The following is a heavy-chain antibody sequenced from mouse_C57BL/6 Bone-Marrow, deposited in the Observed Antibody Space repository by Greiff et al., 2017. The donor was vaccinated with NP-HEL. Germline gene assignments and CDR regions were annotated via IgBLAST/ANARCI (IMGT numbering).Heavy chain of an antibody. CDR2: INYDGSST. Sequence: DVKLVESEGGLVQPGSSMKLSCTASGFTFSDYYMAWVRQVPEKGLEWVANINYDGSSTYYLDSLKSRFIISRDNAKNILYLQMSSLKSEDTATYYCARDRYDGYYYYYAMDYWGQGTSVTVSS. CDR3: ARDRYDGYYYYYAMDY. J-gene: IGHJ4*01. V-gene: IGHV5-16*01. CDR1: GFTFSDYY. D-gene: IGHD2-3*01.